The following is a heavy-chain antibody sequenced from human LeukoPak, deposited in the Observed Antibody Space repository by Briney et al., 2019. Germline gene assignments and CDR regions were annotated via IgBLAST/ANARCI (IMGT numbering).Heavy chain of an antibody. V-gene: IGHV3-53*01. D-gene: IGHD6-19*01. CDR2: IYGGGST. CDR3: ARVAVARYWYFDL. CDR1: GFTVSSNY. J-gene: IGHJ2*01. Sequence: GGALRLSCAASGFTVSSNYMSWVRQAPGKGLEWVSIIYGGGSTYYPDSVKGRCTISRDNVNNTLYLQINSLRVDDTAVYYCARVAVARYWYFDLWGRGTLVTVSS.